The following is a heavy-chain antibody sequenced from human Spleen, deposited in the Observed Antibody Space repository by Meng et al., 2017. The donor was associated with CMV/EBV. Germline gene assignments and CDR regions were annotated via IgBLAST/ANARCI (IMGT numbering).Heavy chain of an antibody. CDR1: FADYY. Sequence: FADYYMHWVRRAPGQGLEWMGWIYPNTGGTNYAQKFQGRVTMTRDTSIRTAYMELSRLRSDDTAVYYCARIPYCTNGVCYPYWYFDLWGRRTLVTVSS. V-gene: IGHV1-2*02. CDR2: IYPNTGGT. CDR3: ARIPYCTNGVCYPYWYFDL. J-gene: IGHJ2*01. D-gene: IGHD2-8*01.